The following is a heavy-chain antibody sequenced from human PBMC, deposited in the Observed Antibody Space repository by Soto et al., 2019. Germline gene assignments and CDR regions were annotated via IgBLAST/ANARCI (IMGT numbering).Heavy chain of an antibody. Sequence: PGESLKISCKGSGYIFSSYWIGWVRQVPGKGLEWMGNIYPGDSDTRYNPSFQGQVTISIDKSITTVFLQWSSLRASDTAMYYCARQIYDSDTGPNFQYYFDSWGQGTPVTASS. CDR3: ARQIYDSDTGPNFQYYFDS. D-gene: IGHD3-22*01. V-gene: IGHV5-51*01. J-gene: IGHJ4*02. CDR2: IYPGDSDT. CDR1: GYIFSSYW.